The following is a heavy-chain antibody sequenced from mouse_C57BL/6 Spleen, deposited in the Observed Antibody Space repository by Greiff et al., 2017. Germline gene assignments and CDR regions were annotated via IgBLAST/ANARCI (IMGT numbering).Heavy chain of an antibody. CDR2: IYPRSGNT. Sequence: VQLQQSGAELARPGASVKLSCKASGYTFTSYGISWVKQRTGQGLEWIGEIYPRSGNTYYNEKLKGKGTLTADKASSTAYMELRGLTSEDSAVYFCARWGSSGSAWFAYWGQGTLVTVSA. CDR3: ARWGSSGSAWFAY. V-gene: IGHV1-81*01. D-gene: IGHD3-2*02. CDR1: GYTFTSYG. J-gene: IGHJ3*01.